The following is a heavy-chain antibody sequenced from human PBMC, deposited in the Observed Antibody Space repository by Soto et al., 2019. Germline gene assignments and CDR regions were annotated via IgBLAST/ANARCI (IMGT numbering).Heavy chain of an antibody. J-gene: IGHJ3*02. V-gene: IGHV1-2*04. CDR3: ARAQPIKWVPAFDI. CDR1: GYTFTGYY. Sequence: QVQLVRSGAEVKKPGASVKVSCKASGYTFTGYYMHWVRQAPGQGLEWMGWINPNSGGTNYAQKFQGWVTMTRDTSISTAYMELSRLRSDDTAVYYCARAQPIKWVPAFDIWGQGTMVTVSS. D-gene: IGHD1-1*01. CDR2: INPNSGGT.